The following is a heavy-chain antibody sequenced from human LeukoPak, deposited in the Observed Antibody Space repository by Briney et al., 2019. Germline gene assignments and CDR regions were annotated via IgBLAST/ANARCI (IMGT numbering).Heavy chain of an antibody. CDR1: GFTFSSYG. CDR3: AEDLIAVAGARFLDDY. Sequence: GGSLRLSCAASGFTFSSYGIHWVRQAPGKGLEWVAFIRYDGSNKYYADSVKGRFTISRDNSKNTLYLQMNSLRAEDTAVYYCAEDLIAVAGARFLDDYWGQGTLVTVSS. D-gene: IGHD6-19*01. J-gene: IGHJ4*02. V-gene: IGHV3-30*02. CDR2: IRYDGSNK.